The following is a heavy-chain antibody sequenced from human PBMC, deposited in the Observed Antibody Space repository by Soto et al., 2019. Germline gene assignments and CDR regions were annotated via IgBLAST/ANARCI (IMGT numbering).Heavy chain of an antibody. D-gene: IGHD5-18*01. CDR1: GGSISSSSYY. CDR3: ARQVLKLWLGYFDY. Sequence: SETLSLTCTVSGGSISSSSYYWGWIRQPPGKGLEWIGSIYYSGSTYYNPSLRSRVTISVDTSKNQFSLKLSSVTAADTAVYYCARQVLKLWLGYFDYWGQGTLVTVSS. CDR2: IYYSGST. J-gene: IGHJ4*02. V-gene: IGHV4-39*01.